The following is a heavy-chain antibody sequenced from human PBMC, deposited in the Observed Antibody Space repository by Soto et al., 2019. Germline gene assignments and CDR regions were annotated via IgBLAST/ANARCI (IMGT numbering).Heavy chain of an antibody. CDR2: INPSDGGT. V-gene: IGHV1-46*01. CDR3: TREADGKPFDP. Sequence: ASVKVSCKASGYTFTSYYIHWVRQASGQGLEWMGIINPSDGGTRYAQKLQGRVTMTRDTSTSTIYMEVTSLKSEDTAVYYCTREADGKPFDPWCQGTVVTVSS. J-gene: IGHJ5*02. CDR1: GYTFTSYY.